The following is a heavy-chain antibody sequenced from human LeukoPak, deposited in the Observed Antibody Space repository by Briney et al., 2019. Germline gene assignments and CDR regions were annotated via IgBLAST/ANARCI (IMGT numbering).Heavy chain of an antibody. J-gene: IGHJ4*02. CDR3: ARGFDKSYDKTLDY. D-gene: IGHD5-12*01. Sequence: ASVKVSCKASGYTFTSYDINWVRQAPGQGLEWMGRMNPNSGNAGYAQKFQGRVTMTRNTSISTAYMELSSLRSEDTAVYYCARGFDKSYDKTLDYWGQGTLVTVSS. V-gene: IGHV1-8*01. CDR2: MNPNSGNA. CDR1: GYTFTSYD.